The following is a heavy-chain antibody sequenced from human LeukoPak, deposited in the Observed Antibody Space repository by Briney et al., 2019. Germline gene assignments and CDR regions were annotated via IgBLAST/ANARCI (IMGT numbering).Heavy chain of an antibody. V-gene: IGHV4-4*07. CDR1: GGSISSYY. D-gene: IGHD3-16*01. J-gene: IGHJ6*03. CDR2: IYTSGST. CDR3: ARGLGKPHRYYYYMDV. Sequence: SETLSLTCTVSGGSISSYYWSWIRQPAGKGLEWIGRIYTSGSTNYNPSLKSRVTMSVDTSKNQFSLKLSSVTAADTAVYYCARGLGKPHRYYYYMDVWGKGTTVTVSS.